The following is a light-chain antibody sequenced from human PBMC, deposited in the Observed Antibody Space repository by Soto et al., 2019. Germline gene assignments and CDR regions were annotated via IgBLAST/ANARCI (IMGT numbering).Light chain of an antibody. Sequence: EIVMTQSPATLSVSPGERATLSCRASQSVSSNLAWYQQKPGQAPRLLIYGASTGATGIPARFSGSGSGTEFTLTISSLQSEDFAVYYCQQYNNRPLTFGQGTKVDIK. CDR2: GAS. CDR1: QSVSSN. CDR3: QQYNNRPLT. V-gene: IGKV3-15*01. J-gene: IGKJ1*01.